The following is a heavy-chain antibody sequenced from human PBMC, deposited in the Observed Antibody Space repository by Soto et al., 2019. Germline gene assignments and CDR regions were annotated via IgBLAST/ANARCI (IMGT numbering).Heavy chain of an antibody. CDR3: ARDNKLPANAIHDGR. CDR1: GYTFTDYF. CDR2: INPNSGST. Sequence: VEMVQSWAEVKKPGASVKVSCKASGYTFTDYFIHWVRQAPGQGLEWMGWINPNSGSTNYAQKFQGRVTMARDTTITTVYLDLRRLRSNDTAEYYCARDNKLPANAIHDGRWGQGTLVTVSS. D-gene: IGHD2-2*01. J-gene: IGHJ4*02. V-gene: IGHV1-2*02.